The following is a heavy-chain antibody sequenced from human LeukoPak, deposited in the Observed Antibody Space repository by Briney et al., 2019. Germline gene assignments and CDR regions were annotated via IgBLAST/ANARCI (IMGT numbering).Heavy chain of an antibody. Sequence: GGSLRLSCAASGFTFSSYAMSWVRQAPGKGLEWVSAISGSGGSTYYADSVKGRFTISRDNSKNTLYLQMNSLRAEDTAVYYCAKELDTAMVFRPGNDYWGQGTLVTASS. J-gene: IGHJ4*02. CDR2: ISGSGGST. CDR1: GFTFSSYA. V-gene: IGHV3-23*01. CDR3: AKELDTAMVFRPGNDY. D-gene: IGHD5-18*01.